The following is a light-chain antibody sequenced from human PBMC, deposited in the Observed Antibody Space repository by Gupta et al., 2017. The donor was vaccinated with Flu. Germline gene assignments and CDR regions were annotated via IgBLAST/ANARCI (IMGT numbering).Light chain of an antibody. Sequence: TQSPGHPSFAPGGSATLSCRASQSVSSNYLAWYQQKPGQAPRLLIYGASTRASDIPDRFSGSGSGTDFTLTISRLEPDDSAVYCCQQYGNSPQTFGQGTKVEIK. J-gene: IGKJ1*01. CDR2: GAS. V-gene: IGKV3-20*01. CDR1: QSVSSNY. CDR3: QQYGNSPQT.